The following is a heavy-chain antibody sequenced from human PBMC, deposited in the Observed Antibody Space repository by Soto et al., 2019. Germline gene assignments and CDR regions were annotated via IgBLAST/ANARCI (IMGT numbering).Heavy chain of an antibody. Sequence: ASVKVSCKASGYTFTSYGISWVRQAPGRGLEWMGWISAYNGNTNYAQKLQGRVTMTTDTSTSTAYMELRSLRSDDTAVYYCARDIAKGYYDSSGYYNPAHFDYWGQGTLVTVSS. D-gene: IGHD3-22*01. CDR2: ISAYNGNT. CDR3: ARDIAKGYYDSSGYYNPAHFDY. V-gene: IGHV1-18*01. CDR1: GYTFTSYG. J-gene: IGHJ4*02.